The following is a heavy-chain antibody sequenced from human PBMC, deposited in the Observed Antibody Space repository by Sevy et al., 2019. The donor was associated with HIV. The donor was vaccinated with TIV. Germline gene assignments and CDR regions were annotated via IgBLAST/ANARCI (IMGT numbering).Heavy chain of an antibody. J-gene: IGHJ4*02. V-gene: IGHV3-33*01. CDR2: IWYDRSNK. Sequence: GGSLRLSCAASGFTFSSYGMHWVRQAPGKGLEWVAVIWYDRSNKYYADSVKGRLTISRDNSKNTLYLEMNSLRDEDTAVYYCARGQELWCGGLSSGYSYFDYWGQGTLVTVSS. D-gene: IGHD3-10*01. CDR1: GFTFSSYG. CDR3: ARGQELWCGGLSSGYSYFDY.